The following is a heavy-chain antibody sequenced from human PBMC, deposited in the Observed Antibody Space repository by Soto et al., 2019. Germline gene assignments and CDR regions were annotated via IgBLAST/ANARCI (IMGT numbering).Heavy chain of an antibody. D-gene: IGHD6-19*01. J-gene: IGHJ5*02. CDR1: GFTFSSYV. Sequence: GGSLRLSCAASGFTFSSYVMHWVRQAPGKGLEWVAVIWYDGSNKYYADSVKGRFTISRDNSKNTLYLQMNSLRAEDTAVYYCASPSGYSSGRNWFDPWGQGTLVTVSS. CDR3: ASPSGYSSGRNWFDP. CDR2: IWYDGSNK. V-gene: IGHV3-33*01.